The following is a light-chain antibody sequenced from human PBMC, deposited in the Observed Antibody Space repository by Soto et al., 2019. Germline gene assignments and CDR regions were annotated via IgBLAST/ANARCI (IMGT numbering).Light chain of an antibody. J-gene: IGKJ4*01. CDR1: QSVSSS. Sequence: ERVLTQSPATLALPPGERATLSCRASQSVSSSLAWYQQKPGKAPKLLIYDASNTATGVPARFSGSGSGTDFTFTINSLEPEDIATYYCQQCGNLPLTFGGGTKVDIK. V-gene: IGKV3-11*01. CDR2: DAS. CDR3: QQCGNLPLT.